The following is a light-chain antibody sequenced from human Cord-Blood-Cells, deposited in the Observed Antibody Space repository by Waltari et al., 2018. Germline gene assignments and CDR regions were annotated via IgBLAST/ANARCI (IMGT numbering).Light chain of an antibody. J-gene: IGLJ1*01. CDR1: SRAVGSYNL. V-gene: IGLV2-23*01. Sequence: QSALTQPASVSGSPGQSITISCPATSRAVGSYNLFSWYQQHPGKAPNLMIYEGSKRPSGVSNRFSGSKSGNTASLTISGLQAEDEADYYCCSYAGSSTYVFGTGTKVTVL. CDR2: EGS. CDR3: CSYAGSSTYV.